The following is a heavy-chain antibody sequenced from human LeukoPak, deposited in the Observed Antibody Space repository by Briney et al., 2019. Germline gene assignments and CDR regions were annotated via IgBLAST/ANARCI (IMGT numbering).Heavy chain of an antibody. V-gene: IGHV4-38-2*01. CDR3: ARHTPAANECFDS. CDR1: GYSISSGYY. Sequence: SETLSLTCAVSGYSISSGYYWGWIRQPPGKGLEWIGSFYYSGSTYYNPSLKRRLTISVDTSKHKFFLKQSSVTGAATAVLYCARHTPAANECFDSWGQGTMVTASS. CDR2: FYYSGST. D-gene: IGHD2-15*01. J-gene: IGHJ3*02.